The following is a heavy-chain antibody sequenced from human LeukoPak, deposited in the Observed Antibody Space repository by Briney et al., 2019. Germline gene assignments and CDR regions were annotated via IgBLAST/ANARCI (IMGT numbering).Heavy chain of an antibody. CDR2: INPNSGGT. J-gene: IGHJ4*02. Sequence: QGLRQAPGQGLEWMGWINPNSGGTSYAQKFQGRVTMTRDTSISTAYMELSRLRSDDTAVYYCARDDYGGTHFDYWGQGTLVTVSS. V-gene: IGHV1-2*02. CDR3: ARDDYGGTHFDY. D-gene: IGHD4-23*01.